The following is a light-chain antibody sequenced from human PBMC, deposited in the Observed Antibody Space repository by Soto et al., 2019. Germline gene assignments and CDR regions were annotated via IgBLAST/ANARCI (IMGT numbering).Light chain of an antibody. CDR1: SSDIGSHT. Sequence: QSVLTQPPSASGTPGQRVTISCSGSSSDIGSHTVNWYQQLPGTAPKLLIFSTNQRPSGVPDRFSGSKSGTSGALAISGLQSEDEADYYCAAWHDSLNGWVFGGGTQLTVL. J-gene: IGLJ3*02. V-gene: IGLV1-44*01. CDR3: AAWHDSLNGWV. CDR2: STN.